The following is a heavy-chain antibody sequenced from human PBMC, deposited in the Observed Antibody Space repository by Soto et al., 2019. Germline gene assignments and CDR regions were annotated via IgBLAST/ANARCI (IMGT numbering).Heavy chain of an antibody. V-gene: IGHV3-33*01. D-gene: IGHD1-1*01. Sequence: GGSLRLSCAASGFTFSSYGMHWVRQAPGKGLEGVAVIWYDGSNKYYADSVKGRFTISRDNSKNTLYLQMNSLRAEDTAVYYCARDSQELYYFDYWGQGTLVTVSS. CDR1: GFTFSSYG. J-gene: IGHJ4*02. CDR2: IWYDGSNK. CDR3: ARDSQELYYFDY.